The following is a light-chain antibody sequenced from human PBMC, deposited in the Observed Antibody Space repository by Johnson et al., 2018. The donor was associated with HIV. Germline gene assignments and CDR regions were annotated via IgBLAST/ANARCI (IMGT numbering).Light chain of an antibody. CDR3: GKWDSSLSAYV. CDR1: SSNIGNNF. J-gene: IGLJ1*01. Sequence: QSVLTQPPSVSAAPGQKVTISCSGSSSNIGNNFVSWYQQLPGTAHQLLIYDNNKRPSGIPDRFSASKSGTSATLGITGLQTGDEADYYCGKWDSSLSAYVFGTGTKVTVL. V-gene: IGLV1-51*01. CDR2: DNN.